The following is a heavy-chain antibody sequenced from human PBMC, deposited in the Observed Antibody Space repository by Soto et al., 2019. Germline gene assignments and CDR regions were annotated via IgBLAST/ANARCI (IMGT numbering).Heavy chain of an antibody. V-gene: IGHV3-23*01. D-gene: IGHD3-22*01. J-gene: IGHJ3*02. Sequence: GGSLRLSCAASGFTFSSYAMSWVRQAPGKGLEWVSAISGSGGSTYYADSVKGRFTISRDNSKNTRYLQMNSRRAEDTAVYYCAKVWRVYYDSSGYYPQPAFDIWGQGTMVTVSS. CDR2: ISGSGGST. CDR1: GFTFSSYA. CDR3: AKVWRVYYDSSGYYPQPAFDI.